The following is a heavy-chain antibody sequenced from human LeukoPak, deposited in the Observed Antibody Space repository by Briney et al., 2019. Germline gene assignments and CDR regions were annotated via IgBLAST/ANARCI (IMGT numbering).Heavy chain of an antibody. V-gene: IGHV4-34*01. CDR3: ARGRSPHYYYGSGSSYFDY. CDR1: GGSFSGYY. D-gene: IGHD3-10*01. J-gene: IGHJ4*02. CDR2: INHSGST. Sequence: SETLSLTCAVYGGSFSGYYWSWIRQPPGKGLEWIGEINHSGSTSYNPSLKSRVTISVDTSKNQFSLKLSSVTAADTAVYYCARGRSPHYYYGSGSSYFDYWGQGTLVTVSS.